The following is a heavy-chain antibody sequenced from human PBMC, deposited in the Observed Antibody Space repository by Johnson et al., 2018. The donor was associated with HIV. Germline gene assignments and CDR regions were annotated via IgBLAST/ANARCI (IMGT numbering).Heavy chain of an antibody. V-gene: IGHV3-30*02. D-gene: IGHD1-26*01. CDR1: GFTFDDYG. CDR3: AKDMRQWELLDAFDI. CDR2: IRYDGFNK. Sequence: QVQLVESGGGLVQPGGSLRLSCAASGFTFDDYGMHWVRQAPGKGLEWVAFIRYDGFNKYFADSVKGRFTISRDNSKNTLYLQMNSLRAEDTAMYYCAKDMRQWELLDAFDIWGQGTMVTVSS. J-gene: IGHJ3*02.